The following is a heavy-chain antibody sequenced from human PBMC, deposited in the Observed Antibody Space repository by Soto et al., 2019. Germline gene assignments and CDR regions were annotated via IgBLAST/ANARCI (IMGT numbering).Heavy chain of an antibody. D-gene: IGHD4-17*01. CDR3: ARHQDGDYRFDY. CDR2: IYYSGST. Sequence: QLQLQESGPGLVKPSETLSLTCTVSGGSISSSSYYWGWIRQPPGKGLEWIGSIYYSGSTYYNPSLKSRVTISVDTSKNQFSLKLSSVTAADTAVYYCARHQDGDYRFDYWGQGTLVTVSS. J-gene: IGHJ4*02. V-gene: IGHV4-39*01. CDR1: GGSISSSSYY.